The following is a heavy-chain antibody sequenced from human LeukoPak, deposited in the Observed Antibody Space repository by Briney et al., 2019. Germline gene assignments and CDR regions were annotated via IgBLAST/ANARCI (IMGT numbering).Heavy chain of an antibody. D-gene: IGHD3-22*01. V-gene: IGHV4-59*01. Sequence: SETLSLTCTVSGGSISSYYWSWIRQPPGNGLEWIGYIYYSGSTNYNPSLKSRVTISVDTSKNQFSLKLSSVTAADTAVYYCARVLPSDYYDSSGYYSRSDAFDIWGQGTMVTVSS. J-gene: IGHJ3*02. CDR2: IYYSGST. CDR3: ARVLPSDYYDSSGYYSRSDAFDI. CDR1: GGSISSYY.